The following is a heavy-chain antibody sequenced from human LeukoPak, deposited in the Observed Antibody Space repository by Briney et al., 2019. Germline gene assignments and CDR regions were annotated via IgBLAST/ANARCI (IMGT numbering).Heavy chain of an antibody. D-gene: IGHD6-19*01. CDR1: GFTFSSYW. CDR3: ARDSSGWFGAAAFDI. Sequence: GGSLRLSCAASGFTFSSYWMSWVRQAPGKGLEWVANIKQDGSEKYYVDSVKGRFTISRDNAKNSLYLQMNSLRAEDTAVYYCARDSSGWFGAAAFDIWGQGTMVTVSS. J-gene: IGHJ3*02. V-gene: IGHV3-7*01. CDR2: IKQDGSEK.